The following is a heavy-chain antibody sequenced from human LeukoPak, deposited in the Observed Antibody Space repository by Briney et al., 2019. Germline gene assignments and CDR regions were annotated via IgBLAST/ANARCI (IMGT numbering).Heavy chain of an antibody. CDR2: IYPGDSDT. D-gene: IGHD3-22*01. V-gene: IGHV5-51*01. Sequence: GESLKISCKGSGYSFTSYWIGWVRQMPGKGLEWMGIIYPGDSDTRYSPSFQGQVTISADKSISTAYLQWSSLKASDTAMYYCATQNYDSSGYYYPAIDYWGQGTLVTVSS. CDR3: ATQNYDSSGYYYPAIDY. CDR1: GYSFTSYW. J-gene: IGHJ4*02.